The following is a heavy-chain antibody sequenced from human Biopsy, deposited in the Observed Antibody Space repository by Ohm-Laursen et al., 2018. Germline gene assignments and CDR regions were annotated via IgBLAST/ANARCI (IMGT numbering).Heavy chain of an antibody. Sequence: SLRLSCSASEFTFNDYAMYWVRQAPGMGLDWVSGISWNSGTTDYADSVKGRFTISRDKAKNSLYLQMNSLRAEDTAVYYCARDVEGFYSYAMDVWGQGTTVTVSS. CDR3: ARDVEGFYSYAMDV. D-gene: IGHD5-24*01. V-gene: IGHV3-9*01. CDR1: EFTFNDYA. J-gene: IGHJ6*02. CDR2: ISWNSGTT.